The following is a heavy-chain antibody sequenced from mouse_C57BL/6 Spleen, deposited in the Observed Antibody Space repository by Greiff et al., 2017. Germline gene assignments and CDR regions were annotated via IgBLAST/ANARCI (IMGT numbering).Heavy chain of an antibody. CDR2: ILPGSGST. CDR1: GYTFTGYW. V-gene: IGHV1-9*01. J-gene: IGHJ4*01. Sequence: QVQLKQSGAELMKPGASVKLSCKATGYTFTGYWIEWVKQRPGQGLEWIGEILPGSGSTNYNEKFKGKATFTADTSSNTAYMPLRSLTTEDSAIYYCAGFYYGNYDAMDYWGQGTSVTVSS. D-gene: IGHD2-1*01. CDR3: AGFYYGNYDAMDY.